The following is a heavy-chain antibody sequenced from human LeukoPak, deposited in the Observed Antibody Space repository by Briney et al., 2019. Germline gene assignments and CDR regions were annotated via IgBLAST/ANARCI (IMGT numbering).Heavy chain of an antibody. D-gene: IGHD1-26*01. CDR3: ASLMGSRNY. J-gene: IGHJ4*02. CDR2: IYYSGST. Sequence: SETPSLPCTVSGGSISSYYWSWIRQPPGKGMEWIGYIYYSGSTNYNPSLKSRVTISVDTSKNQFSLKLSSVTAADTAVYYCASLMGSRNYWGQGTLVTVSS. CDR1: GGSISSYY. V-gene: IGHV4-59*01.